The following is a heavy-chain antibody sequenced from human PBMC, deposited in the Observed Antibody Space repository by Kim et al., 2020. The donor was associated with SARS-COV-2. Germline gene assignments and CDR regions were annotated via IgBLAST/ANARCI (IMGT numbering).Heavy chain of an antibody. J-gene: IGHJ4*02. CDR3: AKGDHLDY. Sequence: RGSPYYHPSLKSRVTITVDRSKNQFSLKLSSVTAADTAVYYCAKGDHLDYWGQGTLVTVSS. V-gene: IGHV4-30-2*01. CDR2: RGSP.